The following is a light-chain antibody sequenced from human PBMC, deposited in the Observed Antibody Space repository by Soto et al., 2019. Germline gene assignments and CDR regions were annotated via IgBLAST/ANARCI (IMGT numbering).Light chain of an antibody. V-gene: IGLV1-47*01. Sequence: QSVLTQPPSASGTPGQRVTISCSGSSSNIGSNYVYWYQQLPGTAPKLLIYRNNQRLSGVPDRFSGSKSGTSASLAISGLRSEDEADYYCAAWDDSLSAVVFGGGTKLTVL. CDR3: AAWDDSLSAVV. CDR2: RNN. J-gene: IGLJ2*01. CDR1: SSNIGSNY.